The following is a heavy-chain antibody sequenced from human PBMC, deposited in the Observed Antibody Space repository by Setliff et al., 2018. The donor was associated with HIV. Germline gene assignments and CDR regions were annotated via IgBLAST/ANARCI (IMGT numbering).Heavy chain of an antibody. V-gene: IGHV4-59*01. CDR1: GGSISSYY. J-gene: IGHJ5*02. CDR2: IYYSGST. CDR3: ARSGGPTFDP. D-gene: IGHD3-16*01. Sequence: SETLSLTCTVSGGSISSYYRSWIRQPPGKGLEWIGYIYYSGSTNYNTSLKSRVTISVDTSKNQFSLKLNSVTAADTAVYYCARSGGPTFDPWGQGTLVTVSS.